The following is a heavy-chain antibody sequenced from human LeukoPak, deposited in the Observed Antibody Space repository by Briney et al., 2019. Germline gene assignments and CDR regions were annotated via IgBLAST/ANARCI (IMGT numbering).Heavy chain of an antibody. V-gene: IGHV1-2*02. D-gene: IGHD3-16*01. CDR1: GYTFTDYY. CDR3: ARPARSGSYSDTNFDC. J-gene: IGHJ4*02. CDR2: INPNSGGT. Sequence: ASVKVSCKTSGYTFTDYYIHWVRQAPGQGLEWMGCINPNSGGTNYAQNFRGRVIMTRDTSISTAYIELSRLRSGDTAAYYCARPARSGSYSDTNFDCWGQGSLVTVAS.